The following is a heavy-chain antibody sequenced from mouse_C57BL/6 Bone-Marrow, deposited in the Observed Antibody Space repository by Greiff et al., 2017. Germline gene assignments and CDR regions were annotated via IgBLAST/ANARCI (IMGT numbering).Heavy chain of an antibody. Sequence: VQLQQSGPELVKPGASVKIPCKASGYTFTDYNMDWVKQSHGKSLEWIGDINPNNGGTIYNQKFKGKATLTVDKSSSTDYMELRSLTSEDTAVYDCTRSATVVDSWYFDVWGTGTTVTVSS. CDR3: TRSATVVDSWYFDV. CDR1: GYTFTDYN. D-gene: IGHD1-1*01. CDR2: INPNNGGT. J-gene: IGHJ1*03. V-gene: IGHV1-18*01.